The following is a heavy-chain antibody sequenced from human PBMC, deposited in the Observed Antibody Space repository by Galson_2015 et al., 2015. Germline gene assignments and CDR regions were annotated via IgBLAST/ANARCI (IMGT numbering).Heavy chain of an antibody. CDR2: ISGPGVVI. CDR1: GFIFSTYA. V-gene: IGHV3-23*01. D-gene: IGHD3-3*01. J-gene: IGHJ6*02. Sequence: SLRLSCAASGFIFSTYAMHWVRQAPGKGLEWVSSISGPGVVIFYADSVKGRFTISRDNAKNSVWLQMNSLRPEDTAVYYCAKEYDLWTGYNLFRNFQYGMDVWGQGTTVTVSS. CDR3: AKEYDLWTGYNLFRNFQYGMDV.